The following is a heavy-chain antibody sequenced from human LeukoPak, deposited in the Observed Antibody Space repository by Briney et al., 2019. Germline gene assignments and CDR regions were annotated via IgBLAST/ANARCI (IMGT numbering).Heavy chain of an antibody. Sequence: KPSETLSLTCTVSGGSISSYYWSWIRQPAGKGLEWIGRIYTSGSTNYNLSLKSRVTISVDTSKNQFSLKLSSVTAADTAVYYCARGPTTVTTLFFDYWGQGTLVTVSS. CDR2: IYTSGST. D-gene: IGHD4-17*01. J-gene: IGHJ4*02. CDR3: ARGPTTVTTLFFDY. V-gene: IGHV4-4*07. CDR1: GGSISSYY.